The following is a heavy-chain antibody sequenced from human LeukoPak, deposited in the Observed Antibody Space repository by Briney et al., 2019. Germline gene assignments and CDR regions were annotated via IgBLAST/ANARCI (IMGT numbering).Heavy chain of an antibody. CDR1: GGSIGSHS. CDR2: IHYSGST. Sequence: SETLSLICTVSGGSIGSHSWSWIRQPPGKGLEWIGYIHYSGSTNYNPSLESRVTISVDTSKNQLSLKLSSVTAADTAVYYCASHAYWSQGTLVTVSS. J-gene: IGHJ4*02. CDR3: ASHAY. V-gene: IGHV4-59*11.